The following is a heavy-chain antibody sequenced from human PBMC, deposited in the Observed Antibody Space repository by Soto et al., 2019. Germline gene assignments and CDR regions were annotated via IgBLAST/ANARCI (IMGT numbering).Heavy chain of an antibody. Sequence: QVQLQQWGAGLLKPSETLSLTCAVYGGSFSGYYWSWIRQPPGKGLEWIGEINHSGSTNYNPSLKSRVTISVDTCKIQFSLRLSSVPAADTAVYYCARGALGAKYFQHWGQGTLVTVSS. J-gene: IGHJ1*01. CDR2: INHSGST. V-gene: IGHV4-34*01. CDR3: ARGALGAKYFQH. CDR1: GGSFSGYY. D-gene: IGHD3-10*01.